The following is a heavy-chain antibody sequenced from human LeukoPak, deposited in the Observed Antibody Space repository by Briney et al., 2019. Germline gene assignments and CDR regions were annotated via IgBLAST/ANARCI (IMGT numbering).Heavy chain of an antibody. V-gene: IGHV1-8*02. CDR1: GYTFTSYG. J-gene: IGHJ3*02. CDR3: ARHGSGSYRVRAFDI. CDR2: MNPNSGNT. Sequence: ASVKVSCKASGYTFTSYGISWVRQATGQGLEWMGWMNPNSGNTGYAQKFQGRVTMTRNTSISTAYMELSSLRSEDTAVYYCARHGSGSYRVRAFDIWGQGTMVTVSS. D-gene: IGHD3-10*01.